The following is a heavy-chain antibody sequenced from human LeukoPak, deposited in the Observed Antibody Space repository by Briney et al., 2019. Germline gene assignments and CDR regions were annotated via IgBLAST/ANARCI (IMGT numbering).Heavy chain of an antibody. D-gene: IGHD2-8*02. J-gene: IGHJ6*04. V-gene: IGHV6-1*01. CDR3: ARAGGVGYYYGMDV. Sequence: SQTLSLTCAISGDSVSSNSAAWNWIRQSPSRGLEWLGRTYYRSKWYKDYAGSVKSRITINPDTSKNQFSLQLNSVTPEATAVYYCARAGGVGYYYGMDVWGKGTTVTVSS. CDR2: TYYRSKWYK. CDR1: GDSVSSNSAA.